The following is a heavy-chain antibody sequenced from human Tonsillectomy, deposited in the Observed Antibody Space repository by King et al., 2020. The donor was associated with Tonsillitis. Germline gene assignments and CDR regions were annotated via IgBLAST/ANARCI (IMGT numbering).Heavy chain of an antibody. V-gene: IGHV3-11*06. CDR1: GFTFSDFY. CDR2: ISYSGTYT. CDR3: ARPLFGDQWLVPFDS. D-gene: IGHD6-19*01. Sequence: VQLVESGGGLVQPGGSLRLSCAASGFTFSDFYMSWIRQAPGKGLEWVSHISYSGTYTNYADSVKGLFTISRDNAKNSLYLQLNSLRAEDTAIYYCARPLFGDQWLVPFDSWGQGTLVTVSS. J-gene: IGHJ4*02.